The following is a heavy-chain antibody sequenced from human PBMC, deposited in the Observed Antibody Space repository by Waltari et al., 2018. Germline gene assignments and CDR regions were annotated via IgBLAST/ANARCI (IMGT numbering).Heavy chain of an antibody. D-gene: IGHD3-22*01. CDR3: AGEFDSRGYYYRAA. CDR1: GDSISDNY. CDR2: IDPSGTT. J-gene: IGHJ5*02. Sequence: QVQLQESGPRLVKPSVTLSLTCTVPGDSISDNYWSWIRQPAGKGLEWIGRIDPSGTTDYNLSLPSRVTRSGDTSKNQFSLRLRSVTVADTAVYYCAGEFDSRGYYYRAAWGQGALVTVSS. V-gene: IGHV4-4*07.